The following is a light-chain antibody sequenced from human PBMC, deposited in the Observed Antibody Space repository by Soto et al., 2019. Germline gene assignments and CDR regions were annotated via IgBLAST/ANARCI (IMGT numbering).Light chain of an antibody. Sequence: DIHMTHXXSXLXXXXXDRVPIPXHAIQDIATYLNWYQQKPGKAPNLLIYDASNLETGVPSRFSGGGSGTHFTFTISNLQPEDIATYYCQQYDNLPPTWTFGQGTKVDI. CDR3: QQYDNLPPTWT. J-gene: IGKJ1*01. CDR2: DAS. CDR1: QDIATY. V-gene: IGKV1-33*01.